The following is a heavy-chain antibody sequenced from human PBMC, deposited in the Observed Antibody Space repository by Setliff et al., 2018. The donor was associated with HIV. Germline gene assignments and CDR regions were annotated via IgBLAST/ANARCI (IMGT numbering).Heavy chain of an antibody. Sequence: PSETLSLTCTVSGGSVSSPGYYWGWIRQPPGKGLEWIGSVYNSGITFKNQSLKSRVTISVDRSGNQFSLRLTSVTAADTAVYYCATCRHRPSNWFDPWSQGTVVTVSS. V-gene: IGHV4-39*07. CDR3: ATCRHRPSNWFDP. CDR2: VYNSGIT. J-gene: IGHJ5*02. CDR1: GGSVSSPGYY.